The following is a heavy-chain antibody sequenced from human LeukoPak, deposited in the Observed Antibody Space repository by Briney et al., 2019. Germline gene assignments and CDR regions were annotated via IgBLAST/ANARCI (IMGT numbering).Heavy chain of an antibody. D-gene: IGHD3-10*01. Sequence: GGSLRLSCAASGFSISNDWMSWVRQAPGKGLEWVSRVKSRGDGETTDYAAPVKGRFTISRDNSKNTLYLQMNSLKTEDTAVYYCTLIQGWGSGSYYRDFWGQGTLVTVSS. CDR3: TLIQGWGSGSYYRDF. J-gene: IGHJ4*02. CDR1: GFSISNDW. V-gene: IGHV3-15*01. CDR2: VKSRGDGETT.